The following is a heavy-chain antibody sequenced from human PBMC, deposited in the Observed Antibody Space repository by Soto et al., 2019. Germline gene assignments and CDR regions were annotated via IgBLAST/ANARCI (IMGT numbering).Heavy chain of an antibody. D-gene: IGHD6-19*01. CDR3: ARDFSKVGSDVVAGYIDY. CDR1: GFTFSSYA. V-gene: IGHV3-30-3*01. Sequence: QVQLVESGGGVVQPGRSLRLSCAASGFTFSSYAMHWVRQAPGKGLEWVAVISYDGSNKYYADSVKGRFTISRDNSKNTLYLQMNSLRAEGTAVYYCARDFSKVGSDVVAGYIDYWGQGTLVTVSS. J-gene: IGHJ4*02. CDR2: ISYDGSNK.